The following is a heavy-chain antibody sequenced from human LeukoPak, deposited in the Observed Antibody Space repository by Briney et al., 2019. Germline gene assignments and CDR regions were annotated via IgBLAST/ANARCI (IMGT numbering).Heavy chain of an antibody. V-gene: IGHV3-21*01. Sequence: GGSLRLSCAASGFTFSSYSMNWVRQAPGKGLEWVSSISSSSSYIYYADSVKGRFTISRDNAKNSLYLQMNSLRAEDTAVYYCARRCSSTSCYHFDYWGQGTLVTVSS. CDR2: ISSSSSYI. CDR1: GFTFSSYS. D-gene: IGHD2-2*01. J-gene: IGHJ4*02. CDR3: ARRCSSTSCYHFDY.